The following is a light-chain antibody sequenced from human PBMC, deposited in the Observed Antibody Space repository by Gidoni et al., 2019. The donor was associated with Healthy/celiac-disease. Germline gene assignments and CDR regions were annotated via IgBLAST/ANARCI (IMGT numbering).Light chain of an antibody. J-gene: IGKJ2*01. CDR3: QQRYSTPPYT. V-gene: IGKV1-39*01. CDR1: QSISSY. CDR2: AAS. Sequence: DIQLTQSPSSLSASVGDTVTITCRASQSISSYLNWYQQKPGKDTKLLIYAASSLQSGVLSRISGSGSGTDFTLTISSLQPEDVATYYCQQRYSTPPYTFGQXTKLEIK.